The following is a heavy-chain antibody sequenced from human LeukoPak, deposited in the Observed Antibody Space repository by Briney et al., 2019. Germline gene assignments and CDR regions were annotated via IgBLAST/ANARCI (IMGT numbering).Heavy chain of an antibody. CDR2: ISRSGTTI. CDR3: ARDSPVTTVTTIDY. CDR1: GFIFSTYE. Sequence: GGSLRLSCSASGFIFSTYEMNWVRQAPGKGLEWVSYISRSGTTIYYADSVKGRFTVSRDNAKSSLYLRMNSLRVEDTAVYYCARDSPVTTVTTIDYWGQGILVTVSS. J-gene: IGHJ4*02. V-gene: IGHV3-48*03. D-gene: IGHD4-17*01.